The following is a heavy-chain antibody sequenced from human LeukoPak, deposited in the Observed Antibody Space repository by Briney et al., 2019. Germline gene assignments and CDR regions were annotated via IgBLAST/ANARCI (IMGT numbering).Heavy chain of an antibody. CDR1: GFTFSSYG. CDR3: ATIRNCGGDCYYFDY. D-gene: IGHD2-21*02. J-gene: IGHJ4*02. Sequence: GRSLRLSCAASGFTFSSYGMHWVRQAPGKGLEWVAVISYDGSNKYYADSVKGRFTISRDNSKNTLYLQMNSLRAEDTAVYYCATIRNCGGDCYYFDYWGQGTLVTVSS. CDR2: ISYDGSNK. V-gene: IGHV3-30*03.